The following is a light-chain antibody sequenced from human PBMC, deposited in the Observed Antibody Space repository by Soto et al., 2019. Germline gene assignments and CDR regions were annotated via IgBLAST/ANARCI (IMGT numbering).Light chain of an antibody. V-gene: IGLV7-46*01. Sequence: QAVVTQEPSLTVSPGVTVTLTCGSSTGAVTNGHYPYWLQQKPGQAPRTLIYDTTNRHSWTPARFSGSLLGGKAALTLSGAQPEDEAEYYCLLSYNGPDVFGTGTKVTVL. CDR1: TGAVTNGHY. J-gene: IGLJ1*01. CDR3: LLSYNGPDV. CDR2: DTT.